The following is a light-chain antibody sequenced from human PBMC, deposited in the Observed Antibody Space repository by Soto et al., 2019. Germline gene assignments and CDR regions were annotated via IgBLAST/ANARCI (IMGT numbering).Light chain of an antibody. CDR1: QSIRSY. CDR3: QQSYSTPYT. Sequence: DIQMTQSPSSLSASVGDRVTITCRASQSIRSYLNWYQQKPGKAPKLLIYAASSLQSGVPSRFSGSGSGTDFTLTISSLQPEDFATYYFQQSYSTPYTFXQGTKVDIK. V-gene: IGKV1-39*01. J-gene: IGKJ2*01. CDR2: AAS.